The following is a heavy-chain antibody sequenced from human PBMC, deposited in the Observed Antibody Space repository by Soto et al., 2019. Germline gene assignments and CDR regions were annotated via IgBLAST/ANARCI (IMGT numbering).Heavy chain of an antibody. J-gene: IGHJ4*02. V-gene: IGHV3-21*01. D-gene: IGHD6-19*01. CDR1: GFSISSYY. CDR3: AKDLPVIAVDEDY. CDR2: ISSSSSYI. Sequence: ETLSLTCNVSGFSISSYYWNWVRQAPGKGLEWVSSISSSSSYIYYADSVKGRFTISRDNSKNTLYLQMNSLRAEDTAVYYCAKDLPVIAVDEDYWGQGTLVTVSS.